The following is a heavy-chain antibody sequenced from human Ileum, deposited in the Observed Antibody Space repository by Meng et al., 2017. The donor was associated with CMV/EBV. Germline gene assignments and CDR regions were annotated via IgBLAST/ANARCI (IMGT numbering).Heavy chain of an antibody. J-gene: IGHJ4*02. CDR1: GFTFNTHW. CDR2: IVSGDSNA. V-gene: IGHV3-74*01. CDR3: AKSTQSKTDYWE. D-gene: IGHD3-16*01. Sequence: SGFTFNTHWMHWVRQASGKGLVWGARIVSGDSNAKYAKHADSVMGRFTISRDNANNILYLQMNSLTNEDTAVYYCAKSTQSKTDYWEWGQGTLVTVSS.